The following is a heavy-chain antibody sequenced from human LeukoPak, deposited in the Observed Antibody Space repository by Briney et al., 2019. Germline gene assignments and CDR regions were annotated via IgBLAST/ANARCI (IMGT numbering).Heavy chain of an antibody. CDR1: GFTFGHYG. CDR2: ISGGGGST. Sequence: GGSLRLSCAASGFTFGHYGMNWVRQAPGKGLEWVSGISGGGGSTYNADSVKGRFTISRDISKNTLYLQMNSLRAEDTAVYYCAKAGGNWVSHFDSWGQGTLVTVSS. V-gene: IGHV3-23*01. J-gene: IGHJ4*02. CDR3: AKAGGNWVSHFDS. D-gene: IGHD3-16*01.